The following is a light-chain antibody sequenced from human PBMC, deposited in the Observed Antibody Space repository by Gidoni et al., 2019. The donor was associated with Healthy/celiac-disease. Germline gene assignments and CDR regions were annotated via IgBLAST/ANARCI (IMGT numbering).Light chain of an antibody. Sequence: EIVLTQSPATLSLSPGERATLSCRASQSVSSYLAWYQQKPGQAPRLLIYDASNRATGIPARFSGSGSVTDFTLTISSLEPEYFAVYYCQQRSNWPSFGGGTKVEIK. V-gene: IGKV3-11*01. CDR3: QQRSNWPS. J-gene: IGKJ4*01. CDR2: DAS. CDR1: QSVSSY.